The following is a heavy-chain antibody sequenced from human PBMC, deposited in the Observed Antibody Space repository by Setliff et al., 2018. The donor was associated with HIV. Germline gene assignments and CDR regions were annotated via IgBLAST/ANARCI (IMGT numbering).Heavy chain of an antibody. CDR3: ARADYGDFVEY. J-gene: IGHJ4*02. CDR1: GFTFSSYA. Sequence: LRLSCAASGFTFSSYATSWVRQAPGKGLEWVSSISGSGGRTYHADSVKGRFTISRDNSKNTLYVQMNSLRAEDTAVYYCARADYGDFVEYWGRGTLVTVSS. V-gene: IGHV3-23*01. CDR2: ISGSGGRT. D-gene: IGHD4-17*01.